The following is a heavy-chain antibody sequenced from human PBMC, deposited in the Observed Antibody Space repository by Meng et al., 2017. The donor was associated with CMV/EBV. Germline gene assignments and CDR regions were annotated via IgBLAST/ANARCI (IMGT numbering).Heavy chain of an antibody. CDR1: GFTFDDYA. D-gene: IGHD4-23*01. J-gene: IGHJ4*02. V-gene: IGHV3-43D*03. Sequence: GESLKISCAASGFTFDDYAMHWVRQAPGKGLEWVSLISWDGGSTYYADSVKGRFTISRDNSKNTLYLRMNSLRAEDTAVYYCASDGGQYDYWGQGTLVTVSS. CDR2: ISWDGGST. CDR3: ASDGGQYDY.